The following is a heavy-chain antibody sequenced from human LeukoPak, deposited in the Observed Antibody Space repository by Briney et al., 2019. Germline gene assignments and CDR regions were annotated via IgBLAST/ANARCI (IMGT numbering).Heavy chain of an antibody. Sequence: SGPTLVNTTQSLTLTCTFTGFLLSTSGMCVSWIRQPPGKALEWLARIDWDDDEYYSTSLKTRLTISKDTSRNQVVLTMTNMDPVDTATYNCARTTTPGRQLDYWGQGTLVTVSS. CDR1: GFLLSTSGMC. CDR3: ARTTTPGRQLDY. J-gene: IGHJ4*02. D-gene: IGHD6-13*01. CDR2: IDWDDDE. V-gene: IGHV2-70*11.